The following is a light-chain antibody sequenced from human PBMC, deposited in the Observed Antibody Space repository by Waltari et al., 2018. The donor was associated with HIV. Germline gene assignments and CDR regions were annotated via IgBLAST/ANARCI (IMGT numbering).Light chain of an antibody. CDR2: RNN. CDR3: AAWDDSLSGPV. Sequence: QSILTQPPSTSGTPGQRVTISCSGSGSNIGSNSVSWYQLLLGTAPKLLIYRNNPRPSGFPDRFSGSKSATSASLAIGGLRSEDEADYYCAAWDDSLSGPVFGGGTKLTVL. CDR1: GSNIGSNS. J-gene: IGLJ3*02. V-gene: IGLV1-47*01.